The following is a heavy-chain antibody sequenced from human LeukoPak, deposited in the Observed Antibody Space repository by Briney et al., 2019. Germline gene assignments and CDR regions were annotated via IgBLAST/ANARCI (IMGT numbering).Heavy chain of an antibody. CDR2: ISYDGSNK. CDR3: ARDRTSSGWFFDY. J-gene: IGHJ4*02. D-gene: IGHD6-19*01. V-gene: IGHV3-30-3*01. Sequence: PGGSLRLSCAVSGFTFSTYAMHWVRHAPGKGLEWVAVISYDGSNKYYADSVRGRFSISRDNSKHTLYLQMNSLRAEDTAVYYCARDRTSSGWFFDYWGQGTLVTVSS. CDR1: GFTFSTYA.